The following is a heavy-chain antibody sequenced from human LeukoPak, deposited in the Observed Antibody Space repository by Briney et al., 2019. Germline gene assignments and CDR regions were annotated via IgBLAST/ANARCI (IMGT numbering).Heavy chain of an antibody. CDR1: GVSISSYY. V-gene: IGHV4-4*07. CDR3: ARDEYYYGSGSAHGGVDV. D-gene: IGHD3-10*01. J-gene: IGHJ6*04. CDR2: IYTSWIT. Sequence: NSSETLSLTCTVSGVSISSYYWSWIRQPAGKVLEWIGRIYTSWITNYNPSLKSRVTMSVDTSKNQFSLKLSSVTAADTAVYYCARDEYYYGSGSAHGGVDVWGKGTTVTISS.